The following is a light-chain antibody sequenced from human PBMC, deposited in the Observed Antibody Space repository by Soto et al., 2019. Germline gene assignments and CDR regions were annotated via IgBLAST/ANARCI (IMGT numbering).Light chain of an antibody. CDR2: GAS. V-gene: IGKV3-15*01. CDR3: QQYNNWWT. Sequence: EIVMTQSPATLSVSPGERATLSCWASQSVSSNLAWYQQKPGQAPRLLIYGASTRATGIPARFSGSGSGTEFTLTISSLQSEDLAVYYCQQYNNWWTFGQGTKVEIK. J-gene: IGKJ1*01. CDR1: QSVSSN.